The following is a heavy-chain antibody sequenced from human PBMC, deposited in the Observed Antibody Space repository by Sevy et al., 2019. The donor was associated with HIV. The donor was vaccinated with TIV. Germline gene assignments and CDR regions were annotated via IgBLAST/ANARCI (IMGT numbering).Heavy chain of an antibody. D-gene: IGHD2-15*01. CDR3: AREHPSSICSGGSCYPDGYFDY. CDR1: GFTFSSYA. CDR2: ISYDGSNK. Sequence: GGSLRLSCAASGFTFSSYAMHWVRQAPGKGLEWVAVISYDGSNKYYADSVKGRFTISRDNSKNTPYLQMNSLRAEDTAVYYCAREHPSSICSGGSCYPDGYFDYWGQGTLVTVSS. J-gene: IGHJ4*02. V-gene: IGHV3-30-3*01.